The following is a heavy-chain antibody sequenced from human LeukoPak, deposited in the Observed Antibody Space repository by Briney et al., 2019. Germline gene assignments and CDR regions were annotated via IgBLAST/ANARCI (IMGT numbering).Heavy chain of an antibody. D-gene: IGHD6-25*01. Sequence: GGSLRLSCAASGFTFDNYAMTWVRQAPGKGLEWISTISGSGGSTHYAESVKGRFTIFRDNSKNMVFLQMNSLRAEDTAVYYCARRSAAKDAFDIWGQGTMVTVSS. V-gene: IGHV3-23*01. CDR1: GFTFDNYA. J-gene: IGHJ3*02. CDR3: ARRSAAKDAFDI. CDR2: ISGSGGST.